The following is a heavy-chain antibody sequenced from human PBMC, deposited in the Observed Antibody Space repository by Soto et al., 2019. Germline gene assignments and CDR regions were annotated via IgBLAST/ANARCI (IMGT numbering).Heavy chain of an antibody. CDR3: ARDRRYDFWLNGMAV. J-gene: IGHJ6*02. CDR2: IIPIFGTA. Sequence: ASVKVSCKASGCTFSSYAISWVRQAPGQGLEWMGGIIPIFGTANYAQRFQGRVTITADESTSTAYMELSSLRSEDTAVYYCARDRRYDFWLNGMAVWGQGTTVTVSS. V-gene: IGHV1-69*13. CDR1: GCTFSSYA. D-gene: IGHD3-3*01.